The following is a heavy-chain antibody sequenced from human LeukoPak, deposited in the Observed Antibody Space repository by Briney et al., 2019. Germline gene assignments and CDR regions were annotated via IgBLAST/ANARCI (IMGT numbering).Heavy chain of an antibody. CDR3: AREAGYSSGWSLDY. Sequence: ASVKVSCKASGYTFTGYYMHWVRQAPGQGLEWMGWINPNSGGTNYAQKFQGRVTVTRDTSISTAYMELSRLRSDDTAVYYCAREAGYSSGWSLDYWGQGTLVTVSS. D-gene: IGHD6-19*01. V-gene: IGHV1-2*02. CDR1: GYTFTGYY. J-gene: IGHJ4*02. CDR2: INPNSGGT.